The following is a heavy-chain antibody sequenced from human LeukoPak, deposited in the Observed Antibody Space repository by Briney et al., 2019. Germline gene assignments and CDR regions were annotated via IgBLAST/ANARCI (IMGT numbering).Heavy chain of an antibody. CDR3: ARSRGVINPTNWFDP. V-gene: IGHV1-2*02. J-gene: IGHJ5*02. CDR1: GYTFTGYY. Sequence: GASVKVSCKASGYTFTGYYMHWVRQAPGQGLEWVGWINPNSGGTNYAQKSQGRVTMASDTSISTAYMELSRLRSDDTAVYYCARSRGVINPTNWFDPWGQGTLVTVSS. D-gene: IGHD3-10*01. CDR2: INPNSGGT.